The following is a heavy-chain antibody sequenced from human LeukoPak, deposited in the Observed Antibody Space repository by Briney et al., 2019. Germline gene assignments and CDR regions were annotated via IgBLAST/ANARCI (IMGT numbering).Heavy chain of an antibody. D-gene: IGHD6-13*01. CDR2: INPNSGGT. CDR3: ASVRSSSWYRIYNWFDP. Sequence: GASVKVSCKASGYTFTGYYMHWVRQAPGQGLEWMGWINPNSGGTNYAQKFQGRVTMTRDTSISTAYMELSRLRSDDTAVYYCASVRSSSWYRIYNWFDPWGQGTLVTVSS. CDR1: GYTFTGYY. J-gene: IGHJ5*02. V-gene: IGHV1-2*02.